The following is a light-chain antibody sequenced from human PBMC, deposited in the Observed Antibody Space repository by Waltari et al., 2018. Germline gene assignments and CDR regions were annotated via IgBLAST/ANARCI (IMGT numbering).Light chain of an antibody. V-gene: IGLV2-14*03. Sequence: QSALTQPASVSGSPGQSITISCTGTSSDVGRYYYVSRYQQHPGKAPKLMIYDVSYRPSGVSDRFSGSKSGNTASLTISGLQAEDEADYYCSSHSNSGSYVVFGGGTKLTVL. CDR1: SSDVGRYYY. CDR3: SSHSNSGSYVV. CDR2: DVS. J-gene: IGLJ2*01.